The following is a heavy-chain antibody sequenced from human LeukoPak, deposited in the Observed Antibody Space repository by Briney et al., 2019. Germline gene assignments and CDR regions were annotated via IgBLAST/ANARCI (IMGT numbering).Heavy chain of an antibody. D-gene: IGHD6-19*01. Sequence: GGSLRLSCAASGFTLSSYAMSWVRQAPGKSLEWVSGIGGSGSRTYYADSVKGRFTISRDNSKNTLYLQMNSLRAEDTAIYYCAKKYGVTVYGSGLNYFDYWVQGTLVTVSS. J-gene: IGHJ4*02. V-gene: IGHV3-23*01. CDR3: AKKYGVTVYGSGLNYFDY. CDR2: IGGSGSRT. CDR1: GFTLSSYA.